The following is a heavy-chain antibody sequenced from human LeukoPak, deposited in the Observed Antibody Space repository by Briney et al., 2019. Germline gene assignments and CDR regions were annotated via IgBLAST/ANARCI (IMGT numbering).Heavy chain of an antibody. Sequence: SETLSPTCTVSGGSISNYYWTWIRQPPGKGLEWIGYIYYTGSTSYNPSLKSRVTISVDTSKNQFSLKLTSVTAADTAVYYCAKYGGSGWVIDYWGQGTLVTVSS. CDR2: IYYTGST. J-gene: IGHJ4*02. V-gene: IGHV4-59*08. D-gene: IGHD6-19*01. CDR3: AKYGGSGWVIDY. CDR1: GGSISNYY.